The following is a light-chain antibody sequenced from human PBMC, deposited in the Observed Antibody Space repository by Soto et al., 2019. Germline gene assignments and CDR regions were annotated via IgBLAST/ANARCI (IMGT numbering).Light chain of an antibody. V-gene: IGLV2-14*01. Sequence: QSALTQPASVSGSPGQSITISCTGTSSDVGGYHYVSWYQQHPGKAPKLMIYDVTNRPSGVSNRFSGSKSGNTASLTISGLQAEDEADYYCSLYTSSSSYVFGTGTKLTVL. CDR3: SLYTSSSSYV. CDR1: SSDVGGYHY. J-gene: IGLJ1*01. CDR2: DVT.